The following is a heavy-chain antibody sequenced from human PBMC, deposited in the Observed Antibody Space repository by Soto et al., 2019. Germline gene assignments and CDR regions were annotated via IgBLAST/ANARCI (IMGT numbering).Heavy chain of an antibody. CDR3: ASVPRSHPNNDDLEH. D-gene: IGHD1-1*01. CDR1: EQTITGHY. V-gene: IGHV1-2*02. CDR2: INPKGDGK. Sequence: QVQMVQSGPEVKKPGASVKISCKASEQTITGHYIQWVRQAPGQGLEWMGGINPKGDGKKYAQHLQGRITVTRDTSINTCYMELRALTSDDTAFYYWASVPRSHPNNDDLEHWGQRTLVTVSS. J-gene: IGHJ4*02.